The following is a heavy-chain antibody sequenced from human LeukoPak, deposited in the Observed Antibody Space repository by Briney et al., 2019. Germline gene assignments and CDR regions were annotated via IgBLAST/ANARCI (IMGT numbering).Heavy chain of an antibody. CDR3: ARAGDYCLEH. J-gene: IGHJ4*02. D-gene: IGHD2-15*01. CDR2: ISHSGST. Sequence: PSGTLPLTCTVSGYSISSGYWWIWVRQSPGKGREWIGEISHSGSTNYNPSLKSRVTISLDKSTNQLSLQLTSVTAADTAVYHCARAGDYCLEHWGQGILVSVSS. V-gene: IGHV4-4*02. CDR1: GYSISSGYW.